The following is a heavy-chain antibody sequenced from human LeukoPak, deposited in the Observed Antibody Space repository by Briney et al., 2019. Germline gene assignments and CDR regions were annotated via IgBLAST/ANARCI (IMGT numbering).Heavy chain of an antibody. Sequence: SETLSLTCTVSGGSISSSSYYWGWIRQPPGKGLEWIGSTYYSGSTYYNPSLKSRVTISVDTSKNQFSLKLSSVTAADTGVYYCARGRPYYDILTPFDYWGQGTLVTVSS. V-gene: IGHV4-39*07. J-gene: IGHJ4*02. CDR3: ARGRPYYDILTPFDY. D-gene: IGHD3-9*01. CDR1: GGSISSSSYY. CDR2: TYYSGST.